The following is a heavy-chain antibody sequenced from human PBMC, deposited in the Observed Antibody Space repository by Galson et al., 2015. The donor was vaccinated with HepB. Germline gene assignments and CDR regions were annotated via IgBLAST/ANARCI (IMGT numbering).Heavy chain of an antibody. V-gene: IGHV1-69*13. CDR3: ARRRDGYSYFDY. CDR2: IISIFGIP. D-gene: IGHD5-24*01. CDR1: GSSLANFP. J-gene: IGHJ4*02. Sequence: SVKVSCKASGSSLANFPVAWVRQAPGQGLEWMGGIISIFGIPNYARKFQGRLTITADESTNTASMELRSLSFDDTAVYYCARRRDGYSYFDYWGQGTLITVSS.